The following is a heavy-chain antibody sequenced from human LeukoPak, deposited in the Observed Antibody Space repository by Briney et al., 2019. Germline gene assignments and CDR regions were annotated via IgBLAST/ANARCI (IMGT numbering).Heavy chain of an antibody. Sequence: SETLSLTCAVYGGSFSGYYWSWIRQPPGKGLEWIGEINHSGSTNYNPSLKSRVTISVDTSKNQFSLKLSSVTAADTAVYYCARGRRYYYDSSGYYYDYWGQGTLVTVSS. V-gene: IGHV4-34*01. D-gene: IGHD3-22*01. J-gene: IGHJ4*02. CDR2: INHSGST. CDR1: GGSFSGYY. CDR3: ARGRRYYYDSSGYYYDY.